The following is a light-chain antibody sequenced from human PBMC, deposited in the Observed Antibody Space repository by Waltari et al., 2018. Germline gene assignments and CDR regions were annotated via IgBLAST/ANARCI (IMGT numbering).Light chain of an antibody. CDR3: ATWDRILSAVI. CDR2: SNS. V-gene: IGLV1-51*01. J-gene: IGLJ2*01. Sequence: QSVLTQPPSVSAAPGQQVTISCSGSTSNIGENYVSWYQRLPGKDPRLLIFSNSERPSGIPDRFYGSKPDTSATLGITGLQTGDEADYYCATWDRILSAVIIGGGTKLTVL. CDR1: TSNIGENY.